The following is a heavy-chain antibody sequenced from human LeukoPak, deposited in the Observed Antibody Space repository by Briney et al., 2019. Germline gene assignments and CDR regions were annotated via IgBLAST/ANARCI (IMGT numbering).Heavy chain of an antibody. V-gene: IGHV3-21*01. CDR2: ISSSSSFI. J-gene: IGHJ4*02. CDR1: GFNFSSYS. CDR3: ARGYSSSWYLD. D-gene: IGHD6-13*01. Sequence: GGSLRLSCAGSGFNFSSYSMSWVRQAPWKGLEFVSSISSSSSFIYYADSVKGRFTISRDNAKKSLSLQMNSLRGDDTAVYYCARGYSSSWYLDWGQGTLVTVSS.